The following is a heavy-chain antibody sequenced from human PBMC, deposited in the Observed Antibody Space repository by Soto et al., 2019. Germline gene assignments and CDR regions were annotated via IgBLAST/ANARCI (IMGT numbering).Heavy chain of an antibody. D-gene: IGHD2-2*01. J-gene: IGHJ4*02. Sequence: VGSLRLSCAASGFTFSSYAMSYVLQAPGKGLGWGSAICGSGGSTHPPDSVKGRFTISRDNSKNTLYLQRNSLRAEDTAVYYCAKDVYIVVVPAATFDYWGQGTLVTVSS. CDR3: AKDVYIVVVPAATFDY. V-gene: IGHV3-23*01. CDR2: ICGSGGST. CDR1: GFTFSSYA.